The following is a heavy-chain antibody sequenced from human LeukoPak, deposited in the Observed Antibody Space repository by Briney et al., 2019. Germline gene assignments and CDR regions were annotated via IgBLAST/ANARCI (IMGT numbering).Heavy chain of an antibody. CDR3: ALHLNYDILTGYWY. CDR2: INSDGSST. CDR1: GFTFSSYW. J-gene: IGHJ4*02. Sequence: GGSLRLSCAASGFTFSSYWMHWVRQAPGKGLVWVSRINSDGSSTSYADSVKGRFTISRDNAKNSLYLQMNSLRAEDTALYYCALHLNYDILTGYWYWGQGTLVTVSS. D-gene: IGHD3-9*01. V-gene: IGHV3-74*01.